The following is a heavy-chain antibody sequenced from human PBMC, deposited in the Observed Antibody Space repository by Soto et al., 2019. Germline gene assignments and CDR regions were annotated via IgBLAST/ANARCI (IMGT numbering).Heavy chain of an antibody. D-gene: IGHD4-17*01. V-gene: IGHV3-30-3*01. CDR3: ARVQGGDSKGAFDI. J-gene: IGHJ3*02. CDR1: VFTFSSYA. Sequence: AWWSLRLSCAASVFTFSSYAMHWFRQAPGKGLEWVAVISYDGSNKYYADSVKGRFTISRDNSKNTLYLQMNSLRAEDTAVYYCARVQGGDSKGAFDIWGQGTMVTVSS. CDR2: ISYDGSNK.